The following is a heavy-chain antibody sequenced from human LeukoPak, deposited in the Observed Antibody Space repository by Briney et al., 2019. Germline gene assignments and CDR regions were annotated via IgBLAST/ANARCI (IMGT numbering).Heavy chain of an antibody. CDR1: GFTFSSYE. CDR3: ARVYYYDSSGYFGY. CDR2: ISSSSSYI. Sequence: PGGSLRLSCAASGFTFSSYEMNWVRQAPGKGLEWVSSISSSSSYIYYADSVKGRFTISRDNAKNSLYLQMNSLRAEDTAVYYCARVYYYDSSGYFGYWGQGTLVTVSS. J-gene: IGHJ4*02. D-gene: IGHD3-22*01. V-gene: IGHV3-21*01.